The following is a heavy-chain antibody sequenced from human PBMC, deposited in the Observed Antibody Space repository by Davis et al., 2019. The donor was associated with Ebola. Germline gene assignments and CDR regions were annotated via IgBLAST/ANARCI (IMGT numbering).Heavy chain of an antibody. CDR2: INHSGST. Sequence: PSETLSLTCAVYGGSFSGYYWSWIRQPPGKGLEWMGEINHSGSTNYNPSLKSRVTISVDTSKNQFSLKLSSVTAADTAVYDCARVVVVKGAFDIWGQGTMGTVSS. CDR1: GGSFSGYY. CDR3: ARVVVVKGAFDI. V-gene: IGHV4-34*01. D-gene: IGHD2-21*01. J-gene: IGHJ3*02.